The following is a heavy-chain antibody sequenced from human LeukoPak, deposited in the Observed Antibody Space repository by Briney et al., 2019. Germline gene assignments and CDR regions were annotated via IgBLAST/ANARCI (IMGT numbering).Heavy chain of an antibody. CDR2: IYYSGST. CDR3: ARGNILLGTFDY. J-gene: IGHJ4*02. CDR1: GGSICCYY. Sequence: PSETLSLTCTVSGGSICCYYWRWMPQPPGKGLVWIGYIYYSGSTNYNPSLKSRVAISVDTSKNQFSLKLSSVTAADTAVYYCARGNILLGTFDYWGQGTLVTVSS. V-gene: IGHV4-59*01. D-gene: IGHD3-9*01.